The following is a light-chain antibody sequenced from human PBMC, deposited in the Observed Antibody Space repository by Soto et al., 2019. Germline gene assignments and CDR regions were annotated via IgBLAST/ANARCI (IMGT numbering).Light chain of an antibody. CDR3: CSYAGSYTNV. J-gene: IGLJ1*01. Sequence: QSVLTQPRSVSGSPGQSDTISCTGTSSDVGGYNYVSWYQHHPGKAPKLMIYDVTKRPSGVRDRFSASKSGDTASLTISGLQAEDEADYYCCSYAGSYTNVFGTGTKVTVL. V-gene: IGLV2-11*01. CDR2: DVT. CDR1: SSDVGGYNY.